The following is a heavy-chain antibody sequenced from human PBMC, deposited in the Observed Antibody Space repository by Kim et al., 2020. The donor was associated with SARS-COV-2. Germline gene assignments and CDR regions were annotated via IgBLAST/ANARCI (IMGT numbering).Heavy chain of an antibody. CDR2: SSYI. Sequence: SSYIYDADSVKGRFTNSGDNAKNSLYLQMNSLRAEDTAVYYCARERSGLWGQGTLVTVSA. V-gene: IGHV3-21*01. J-gene: IGHJ1*01. D-gene: IGHD6-19*01. CDR3: ARERSGL.